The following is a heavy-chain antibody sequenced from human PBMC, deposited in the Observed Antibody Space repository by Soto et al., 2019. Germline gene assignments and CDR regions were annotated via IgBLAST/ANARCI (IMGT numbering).Heavy chain of an antibody. V-gene: IGHV6-1*01. D-gene: IGHD3-10*01. CDR2: TYYRSKWYN. J-gene: IGHJ4*02. Sequence: SQTLSLTCAISGDRFSSNSAAWNWIRQSPSRGLEWLGRTYYRSKWYNDYAVSVKSRITINPDTSKNQFSLQLNSVTPEDTAVYYCARDVSGSGSYYPKLYYFDYWGQGTLVTVSS. CDR1: GDRFSSNSAA. CDR3: ARDVSGSGSYYPKLYYFDY.